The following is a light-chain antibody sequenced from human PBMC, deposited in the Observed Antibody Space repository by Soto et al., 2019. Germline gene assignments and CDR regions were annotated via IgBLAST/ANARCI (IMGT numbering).Light chain of an antibody. CDR3: PQANRFPLS. V-gene: IGKV1-12*01. J-gene: IGKJ4*01. CDR1: QGISRW. CDR2: TAS. Sequence: DIQLTQSPSSVSASVGDRVTITCRASQGISRWLVWYQQKPGKAPNLLIHTASSLQSGVPSRFSGSGSGTDFTLTISSLQPEDFATYYCPQANRFPLSFGGGTKVEIK.